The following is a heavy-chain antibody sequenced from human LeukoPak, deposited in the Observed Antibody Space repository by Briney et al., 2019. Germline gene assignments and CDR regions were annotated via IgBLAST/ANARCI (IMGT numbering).Heavy chain of an antibody. CDR2: INAGNGNT. D-gene: IGHD4-17*01. V-gene: IGHV1-3*01. Sequence: ASVTVSCKASGYTFTSYAMHWVRQAPGQRLEWMGWINAGNGNTKYSQKFQGRVTITRDTSASTAYMELSSLRSEDTAVYHCARDSEGTVTHAYDNWFDPWGQGTLVTVSS. J-gene: IGHJ5*02. CDR3: ARDSEGTVTHAYDNWFDP. CDR1: GYTFTSYA.